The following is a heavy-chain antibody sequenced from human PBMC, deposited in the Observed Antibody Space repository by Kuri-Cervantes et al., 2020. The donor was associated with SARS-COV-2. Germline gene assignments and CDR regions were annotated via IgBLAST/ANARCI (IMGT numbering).Heavy chain of an antibody. J-gene: IGHJ4*02. CDR1: GFTFSSYA. V-gene: IGHV3-23*01. D-gene: IGHD3-22*01. CDR2: ISGSGGST. CDR3: AEAQRRIGYYDSSGYYLDY. Sequence: GESLKISCAASGFTFSSYAMSWVRQAPGKGLEWVSAISGSGGSTYYADSVKGRFTISRDNSKNTLYLQMNSLRAEDTAVYYCAEAQRRIGYYDSSGYYLDYWGQGTLVTVSS.